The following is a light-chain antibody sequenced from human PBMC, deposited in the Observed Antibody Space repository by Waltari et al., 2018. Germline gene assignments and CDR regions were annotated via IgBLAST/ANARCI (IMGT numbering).Light chain of an antibody. V-gene: IGLV2-14*03. Sequence: QSALTQPASVSGSPCPSITFSCPCTSSSLGGYTYVSLYQQHPGKAPKPMIYDVSNRPSGVSNRFSGSKSGNTASLTISGLQAEDEADYYCSSYTSSSSVVFGGGTKLTVL. CDR3: SSYTSSSSVV. J-gene: IGLJ2*01. CDR2: DVS. CDR1: SSSLGGYTY.